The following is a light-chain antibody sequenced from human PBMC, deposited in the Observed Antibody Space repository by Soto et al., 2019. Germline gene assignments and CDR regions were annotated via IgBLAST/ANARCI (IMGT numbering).Light chain of an antibody. CDR2: EVN. V-gene: IGLV2-14*01. Sequence: QSALTQPASVSGSPGQPITISCAGTSGDIGTYNYVSWYQQHPGEAPKLLICEVNKRPSGVSNRFSGSKSGTTASLTISGLQAEDEADYYCSSYTPTTTLYVFGTGTKVTVL. CDR1: SGDIGTYNY. CDR3: SSYTPTTTLYV. J-gene: IGLJ1*01.